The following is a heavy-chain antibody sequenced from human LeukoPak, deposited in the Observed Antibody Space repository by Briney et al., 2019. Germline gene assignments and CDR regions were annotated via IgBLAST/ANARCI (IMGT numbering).Heavy chain of an antibody. D-gene: IGHD3-10*01. CDR1: GGSISSSNYY. J-gene: IGHJ6*02. CDR2: IYYSGAT. V-gene: IGHV4-39*07. Sequence: SETLSLTCTVSGGSISSSNYYWAWIRQPPGKGLEWIGTIYYSGATQYNPSLKSRVTILVDTSKNQFSLKLSSVTAADTAVYYCARDLRNLLWFGEGYYGMDVWGQGTTVTVSS. CDR3: ARDLRNLLWFGEGYYGMDV.